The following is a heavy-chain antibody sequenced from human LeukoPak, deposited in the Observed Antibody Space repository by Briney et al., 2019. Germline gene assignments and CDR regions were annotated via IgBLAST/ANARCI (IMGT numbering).Heavy chain of an antibody. CDR1: GGSISSGYY. J-gene: IGHJ6*03. V-gene: IGHV4-38-2*02. CDR2: IYHSGST. Sequence: SETLSLTCTVSGGSISSGYYWGWIRQPPGKGLEWIGSIYHSGSTYYNPSLKSRVTISVDTSKNQFSLKLSSVTAADTAVYYCARNSGSRYYYYMDVWGKGTTVTVSS. CDR3: ARNSGSRYYYYMDV. D-gene: IGHD1-26*01.